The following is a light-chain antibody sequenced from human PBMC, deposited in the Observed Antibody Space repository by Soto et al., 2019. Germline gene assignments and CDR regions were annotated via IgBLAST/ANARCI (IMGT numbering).Light chain of an antibody. J-gene: IGLJ2*01. CDR3: AAWDDSLNGPV. V-gene: IGLV1-44*01. CDR2: SNN. Sequence: QSVLTQPPSASGTPGQRVTISCSGSSSNIGSNPVNWYQQLPGTAPKLLIYSNNQRPSGVPDRFSGYKSGTSASLAISGLQSEDEDDYSCAAWDDSLNGPVFGGGTKLTVL. CDR1: SSNIGSNP.